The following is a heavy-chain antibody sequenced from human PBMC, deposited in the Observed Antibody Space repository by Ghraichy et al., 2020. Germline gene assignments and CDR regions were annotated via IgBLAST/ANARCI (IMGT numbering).Heavy chain of an antibody. CDR3: ARFKVRGALSYYYYYGMDV. CDR2: INHSGST. D-gene: IGHD3-10*01. J-gene: IGHJ6*02. CDR1: GGSFSGYY. Sequence: SETLSLTCAVYGGSFSGYYWSWIRQPPGKGLEWIGEINHSGSTNYNPSLKSRVTISVDTSKNQFSLKLSSVTAADTAVYYCARFKVRGALSYYYYYGMDVWGQGTTVTVSS. V-gene: IGHV4-34*01.